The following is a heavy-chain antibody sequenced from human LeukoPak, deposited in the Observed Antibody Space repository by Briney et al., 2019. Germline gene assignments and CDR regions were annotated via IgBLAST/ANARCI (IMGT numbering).Heavy chain of an antibody. CDR2: ISYDGSNK. CDR1: GFTFSSYG. Sequence: GGSLRLSCAASGFTFSSYGMHWVRQAPGKGLEWVAVISYDGSNKYYADSVKGRFTISRDNSKNTLYLQMNSLRAEDTAVYYCAKVWDSSGWYGEFDYWGRGTLVTVSS. V-gene: IGHV3-30*18. D-gene: IGHD6-19*01. CDR3: AKVWDSSGWYGEFDY. J-gene: IGHJ4*02.